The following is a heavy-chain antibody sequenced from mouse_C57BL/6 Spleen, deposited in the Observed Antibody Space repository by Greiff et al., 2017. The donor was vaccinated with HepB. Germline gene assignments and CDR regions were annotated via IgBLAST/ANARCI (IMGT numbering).Heavy chain of an antibody. J-gene: IGHJ3*01. CDR2: IYPRDGSN. CDR3: ARDDYDDGWFAY. Sequence: QVQLQQSGPELVKPGASVKLSCKASGYTFTSYDINWVKQRPGQGLEWIGWIYPRDGSNKYNEKFKGKATLTVATSSSTAYMELHSLTSEDSAVYFCARDDYDDGWFAYWGQGTLVTVSA. D-gene: IGHD2-4*01. V-gene: IGHV1-85*01. CDR1: GYTFTSYD.